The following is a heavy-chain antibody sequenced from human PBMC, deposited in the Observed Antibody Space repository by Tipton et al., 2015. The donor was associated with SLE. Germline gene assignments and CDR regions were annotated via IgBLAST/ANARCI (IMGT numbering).Heavy chain of an antibody. Sequence: TLSLTCTVSGFSISSGYFWGWVRQPPGKGPEWLAVIYQSGRTSSNPALTRRATISVDTSKNQCSLKLSSVTAADTAVYYCARDGRGYCDNSGCSEYHWFDPWGQGTLVTVSS. J-gene: IGHJ5*02. CDR1: GFSISSGYF. CDR2: IYQSGRT. CDR3: ARDGRGYCDNSGCSEYHWFDP. V-gene: IGHV4-38-2*02. D-gene: IGHD2-15*01.